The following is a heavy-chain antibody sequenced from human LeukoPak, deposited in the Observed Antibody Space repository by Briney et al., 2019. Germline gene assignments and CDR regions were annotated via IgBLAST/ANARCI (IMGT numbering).Heavy chain of an antibody. J-gene: IGHJ5*02. D-gene: IGHD2-2*01. CDR2: ISGSGGST. Sequence: GGSLRLSCAASGFTFSTYAMSWVRQAPGKGLEWVSAISGSGGSTYCADSVKGRFTISRDNSKNTLYLQMNSLRAEDTAVYYCAKDGGFIVVVPAASFDPWGQGTLVTVSS. V-gene: IGHV3-23*01. CDR1: GFTFSTYA. CDR3: AKDGGFIVVVPAASFDP.